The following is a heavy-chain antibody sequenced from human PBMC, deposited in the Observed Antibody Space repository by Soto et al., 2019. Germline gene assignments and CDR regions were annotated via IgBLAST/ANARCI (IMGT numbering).Heavy chain of an antibody. D-gene: IGHD6-25*01. CDR2: INPASGST. CDR1: GYTFTHYY. J-gene: IGHJ4*02. CDR3: ARDLAAGDH. V-gene: IGHV1-46*01. Sequence: QVQLVQSGAEVKKPGASVKLSCRTSGYTFTHYYIHWVRQAPGQGLEWLAIINPASGSTNYAQDFLGRVNLTMDTSTTTVYMELSGLRAEDTAIFYCARDLAAGDHWGQGTLVTVSS.